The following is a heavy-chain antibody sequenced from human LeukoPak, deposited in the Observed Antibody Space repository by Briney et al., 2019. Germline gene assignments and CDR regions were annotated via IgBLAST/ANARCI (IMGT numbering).Heavy chain of an antibody. D-gene: IGHD3-9*01. CDR1: GYTFTSYA. Sequence: ASVKVSCKASGYTFTSYAMHWVRQAPGQRLEWMGWINAGNGNTKYSQKFQGRVTITRDTSASTAYMELSSLRSEDTAVYYCARASVLRYFDPRGEYFQHWGQGTLVTVSS. V-gene: IGHV1-3*01. CDR2: INAGNGNT. J-gene: IGHJ1*01. CDR3: ARASVLRYFDPRGEYFQH.